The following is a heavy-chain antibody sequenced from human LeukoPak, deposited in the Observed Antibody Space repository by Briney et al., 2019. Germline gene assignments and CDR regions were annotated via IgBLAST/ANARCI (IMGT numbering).Heavy chain of an antibody. CDR2: IYYSGST. V-gene: IGHV4-59*01. Sequence: KPSETLSLTCTVSGGSISSYYWSWIRQPPGKGLEWIGYIYYSGSTNYNPSLKSRVTISVDTSKNQFSLKLSSVTAADTAVYYCARGQALWFGEPYYYYGMDVWGQGTTVTVSS. CDR3: ARGQALWFGEPYYYYGMDV. CDR1: GGSISSYY. D-gene: IGHD3-10*01. J-gene: IGHJ6*02.